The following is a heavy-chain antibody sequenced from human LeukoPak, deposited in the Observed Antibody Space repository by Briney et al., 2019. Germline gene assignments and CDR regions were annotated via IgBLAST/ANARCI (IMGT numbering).Heavy chain of an antibody. CDR3: ARRGYCSGGSCYPLGYYFDS. CDR1: GFTFGTYA. Sequence: PGGSLRLSCAASGFTFGTYAMSWVREAPWKGPEGGATIRGSGGSTYYADSVKGRFTIPRDNSKNTLYLRMNSLRAEDAAVYHCARRGYCSGGSCYPLGYYFDSWGQGTLVTVSS. J-gene: IGHJ4*02. V-gene: IGHV3-23*01. CDR2: IRGSGGST. D-gene: IGHD2-15*01.